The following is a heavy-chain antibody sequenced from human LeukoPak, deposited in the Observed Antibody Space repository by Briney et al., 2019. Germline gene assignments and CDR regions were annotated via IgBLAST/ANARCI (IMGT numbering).Heavy chain of an antibody. CDR1: GYTFTSYG. CDR2: ISAYNGNT. J-gene: IGHJ5*02. V-gene: IGHV1-18*01. Sequence: AASVKVSCKASGYTFTSYGISWVRQAPGQGLEWMGWISAYNGNTNYAQKLQGRVTMTTDTSTSTAYMELRSLRSDDTAVYYCARDQMYYDILTGHNWFDPWGQGTLVTVSS. D-gene: IGHD3-9*01. CDR3: ARDQMYYDILTGHNWFDP.